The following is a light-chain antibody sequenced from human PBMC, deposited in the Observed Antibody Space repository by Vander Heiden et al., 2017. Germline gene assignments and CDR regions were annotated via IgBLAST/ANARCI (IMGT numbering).Light chain of an antibody. J-gene: IGKJ1*01. CDR2: DAS. Sequence: EIVLTQSPATLSLSPGERATLSCGASQTVNSNYLAWSQQKPGLAPRLLIYDASTRATGIPDRFSGSGSGTDFTLTISRLEPEDFAVYYCQQDCSSPRTFGQGTKVEIK. CDR3: QQDCSSPRT. CDR1: QTVNSNY. V-gene: IGKV3D-20*01.